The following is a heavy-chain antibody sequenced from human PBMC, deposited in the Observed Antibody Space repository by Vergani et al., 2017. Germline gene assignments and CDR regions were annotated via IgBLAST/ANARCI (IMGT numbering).Heavy chain of an antibody. D-gene: IGHD2-15*01. CDR2: IIPILGIA. CDR1: GGTFSSYT. V-gene: IGHV1-69*02. J-gene: IGHJ3*02. Sequence: QVQLVQSGAEVKKPGSSVKVSCKASGGTFSSYTISWVRQAPGQGLEWMGRIIPILGIANYAQKFQGRVTITADKSTSTAYMELSSLRSEDTAVYYCARGCLTRLRNYAFDIWGQGTMVTVSS. CDR3: ARGCLTRLRNYAFDI.